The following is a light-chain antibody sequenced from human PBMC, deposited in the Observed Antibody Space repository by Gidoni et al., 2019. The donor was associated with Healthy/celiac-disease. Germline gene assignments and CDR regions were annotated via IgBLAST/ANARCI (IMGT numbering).Light chain of an antibody. CDR3: QQSYSTWT. CDR1: QSISSY. J-gene: IGKJ1*01. V-gene: IGKV1-39*01. Sequence: DIKMTKSPSSLSASVGERVTITCRASQSISSYLNWYQQKPGKAPKLLIYAASSLQSGVPSRFSGSGSGTDFTLTISSLQPEDFATYYCQQSYSTWTFGQGTKVEIK. CDR2: AAS.